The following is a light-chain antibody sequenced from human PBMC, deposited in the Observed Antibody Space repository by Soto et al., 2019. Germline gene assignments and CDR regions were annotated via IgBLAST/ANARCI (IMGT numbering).Light chain of an antibody. CDR2: GAS. Sequence: EIVLTQSPGTLSLPPGERATLSCWASQTVSSNFLAWYQHKPGQAPRLLIYGASTRATGIPDRFSGSGSSTDFTLTISRLEPEDFAMYYWQQYGASPPTFGLGTRVEI. J-gene: IGKJ1*01. CDR1: QTVSSNF. V-gene: IGKV3-20*01. CDR3: QQYGASPPT.